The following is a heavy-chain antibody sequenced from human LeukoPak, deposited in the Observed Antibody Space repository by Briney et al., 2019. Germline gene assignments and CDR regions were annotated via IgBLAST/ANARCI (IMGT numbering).Heavy chain of an antibody. D-gene: IGHD6-19*01. Sequence: GGSLRLSCVASGFTFSTYGMHWVRQAPGKGLEWVAFLRYDGSNKFYADSVKGRFTISRDNSKNTLYLQINSLRAEDTAVYYCAKGSGWYVEDVSDYWGQGTLVTVSS. J-gene: IGHJ4*02. CDR2: LRYDGSNK. CDR1: GFTFSTYG. CDR3: AKGSGWYVEDVSDY. V-gene: IGHV3-30*02.